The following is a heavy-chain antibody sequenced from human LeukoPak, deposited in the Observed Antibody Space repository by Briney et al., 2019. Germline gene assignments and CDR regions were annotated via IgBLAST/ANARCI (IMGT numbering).Heavy chain of an antibody. V-gene: IGHV3-23*01. CDR3: AGRVTGYSSGYVY. D-gene: IGHD5-18*01. CDR2: ISASGSGT. CDR1: GFTFSSYA. Sequence: GGSLRLSCAASGFTFSSYALTWVRQPPGKGLEWVSAISASGSGTYYAASVRGRFTISRDNSKNTMYVQMNSLRVEDTAVYYCAGRVTGYSSGYVYWGQGTLVTVSS. J-gene: IGHJ4*02.